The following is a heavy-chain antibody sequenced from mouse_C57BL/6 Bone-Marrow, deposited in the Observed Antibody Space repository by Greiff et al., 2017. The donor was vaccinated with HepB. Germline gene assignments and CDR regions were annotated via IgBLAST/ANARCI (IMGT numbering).Heavy chain of an antibody. J-gene: IGHJ2*01. CDR3: AREDTTVVLDY. CDR1: GFTFSDYY. CDR2: INYDGSST. Sequence: EVMLVESEGGLVQPGSSMKLSCTASGFTFSDYYMAWVRQVPEKGLEWVANINYDGSSTYYLDSLKSRFIISRDNAQNILYLQMSSLKSEDTATDYCAREDTTVVLDYWGQGTTLTVSS. V-gene: IGHV5-16*01. D-gene: IGHD1-1*01.